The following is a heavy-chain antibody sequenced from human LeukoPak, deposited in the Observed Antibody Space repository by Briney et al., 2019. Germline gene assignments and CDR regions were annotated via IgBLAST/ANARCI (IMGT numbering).Heavy chain of an antibody. CDR3: VSVLTVTFDS. D-gene: IGHD4-17*01. CDR1: GFTFSTYV. Sequence: TGGSLRLSCAASGFTFSTYVMHWVRQAPGKGLEWVALVWSDGNGKFYADSVKGRFTISRDNSKNTVYLQMNSLRAEDTAVYYCVSVLTVTFDSWGQGTLVTVSS. CDR2: VWSDGNGK. V-gene: IGHV3-33*01. J-gene: IGHJ4*02.